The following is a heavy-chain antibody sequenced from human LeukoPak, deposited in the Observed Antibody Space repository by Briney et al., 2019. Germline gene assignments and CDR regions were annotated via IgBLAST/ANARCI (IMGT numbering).Heavy chain of an antibody. D-gene: IGHD2-8*02. V-gene: IGHV3-23*01. CDR1: GFTFSTFA. J-gene: IGHJ4*02. Sequence: GGALRLSCAASGFTFSTFAMIWVRQPPGKGLDGVARIFPSGGEIHYSDSVRGRFTISSDNSKSPLSLQMTSLRAEDTAIYYCATYRQVLLPFESWGQGTLVTVSS. CDR3: ATYRQVLLPFES. CDR2: IFPSGGEI.